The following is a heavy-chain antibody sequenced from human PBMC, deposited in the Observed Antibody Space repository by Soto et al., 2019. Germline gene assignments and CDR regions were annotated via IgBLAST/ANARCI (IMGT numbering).Heavy chain of an antibody. CDR2: IYPGDSDT. CDR3: ARGPEFRLHDFWSGYSFDY. J-gene: IGHJ4*02. Sequence: GESLKISCQGSGYSFTSYWIGWVRQMPGKGLEWMGIIYPGDSDTRYSPSFQGQVTISADKSISTAYLQWSSLKASDTAMYYCARGPEFRLHDFWSGYSFDYWGQGTLVTAPQ. V-gene: IGHV5-51*01. D-gene: IGHD3-3*01. CDR1: GYSFTSYW.